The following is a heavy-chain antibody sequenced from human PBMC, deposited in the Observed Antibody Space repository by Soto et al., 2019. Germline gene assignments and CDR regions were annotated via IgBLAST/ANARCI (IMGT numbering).Heavy chain of an antibody. Sequence: PSETLSLTCTVSGGSISSGDYYWSWIRQPPGKGLEWIGYIYYSGSTYYNPSLKSRVTISVDTSKNQFSLKLSSVTAADTAVYYCATYDYGDSNLDYWGQGTLVTVSS. D-gene: IGHD4-17*01. CDR1: GGSISSGDYY. V-gene: IGHV4-30-4*01. J-gene: IGHJ4*02. CDR2: IYYSGST. CDR3: ATYDYGDSNLDY.